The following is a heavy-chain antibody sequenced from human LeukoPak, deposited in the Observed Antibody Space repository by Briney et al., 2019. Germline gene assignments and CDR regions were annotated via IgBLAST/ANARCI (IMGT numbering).Heavy chain of an antibody. CDR2: INHSGST. J-gene: IGHJ3*02. D-gene: IGHD2-15*01. CDR1: GGSFSSYY. Sequence: PSETLSLTCAVYGGSFSSYYWSWLRQPPGKGLEWIGEINHSGSTYYNASLKSRVSISVDTSNNQFSLKLSSVTAADTAVYYCATLATGGAFDIWGQGTMVTVSS. V-gene: IGHV4-34*01. CDR3: ATLATGGAFDI.